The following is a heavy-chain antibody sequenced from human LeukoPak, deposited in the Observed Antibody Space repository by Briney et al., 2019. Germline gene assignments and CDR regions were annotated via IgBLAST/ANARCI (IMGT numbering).Heavy chain of an antibody. Sequence: SETLSLTCTVSGGSISSSSYYWGWIRQPPGKGLEWIGSIYYSGSTYYNPSLKSRVTISVDTSKNQFSLKLSSVTAADTAVYYCARGRLLDWLLKSTYFDYWGQGTLVTVSS. J-gene: IGHJ4*02. V-gene: IGHV4-39*07. D-gene: IGHD3-9*01. CDR1: GGSISSSSYY. CDR2: IYYSGST. CDR3: ARGRLLDWLLKSTYFDY.